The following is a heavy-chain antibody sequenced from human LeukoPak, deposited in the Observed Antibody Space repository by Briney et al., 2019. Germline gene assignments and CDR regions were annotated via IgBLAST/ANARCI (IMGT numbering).Heavy chain of an antibody. CDR1: GFTSSNHD. J-gene: IGHJ4*02. Sequence: TGGSLRLSCAASGFTSSNHDMHWVRQAPGKGLEWVSAISSSSSYIYYADSIKGRSTISRDNAENSLYLQMDSLRAVDTAVYFCARGEEKATITALDSWGQGTLVTVSS. V-gene: IGHV3-21*01. CDR2: ISSSSSYI. D-gene: IGHD5-24*01. CDR3: ARGEEKATITALDS.